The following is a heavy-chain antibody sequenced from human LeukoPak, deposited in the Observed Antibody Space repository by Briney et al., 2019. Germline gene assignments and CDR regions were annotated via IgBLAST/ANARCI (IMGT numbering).Heavy chain of an antibody. D-gene: IGHD1-26*01. CDR3: ARLEWELPRGGWYFDY. CDR1: GYSICSGYH. V-gene: IGHV4-38-2*01. CDR2: IYHSGST. Sequence: SETLSLTAAVSGYSICSGYHWGWIRQPPGKGLEWIGSIYHSGSTYYNPSLKSRVTISVDTSKNQFSLKLSSVTAADTAVYYCARLEWELPRGGWYFDYWGQGTLVTVSS. J-gene: IGHJ4*02.